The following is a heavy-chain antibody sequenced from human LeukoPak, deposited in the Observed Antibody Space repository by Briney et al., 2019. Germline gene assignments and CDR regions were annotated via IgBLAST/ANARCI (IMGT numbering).Heavy chain of an antibody. CDR3: AKRITATTGFYFDS. V-gene: IGHV3-23*01. J-gene: IGHJ4*02. D-gene: IGHD1-26*01. CDR2: ISGGGRLT. Sequence: PGGSLRLSCAASGFTFSSYAMHWVRQGPGRGLELVSTISGGGRLTYYADSVKGRFTISRDDSKNMQFLEMSSLRPEDTAVYFCAKRITATTGFYFDSWGQGALVTVSA. CDR1: GFTFSSYA.